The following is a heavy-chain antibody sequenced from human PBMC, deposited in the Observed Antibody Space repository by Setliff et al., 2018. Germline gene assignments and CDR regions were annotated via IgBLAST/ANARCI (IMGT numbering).Heavy chain of an antibody. D-gene: IGHD6-19*01. J-gene: IGHJ5*02. Sequence: LRLSCAASGFTFSSYAMSWVRQAPGKGLEWVSAISGSGGSTYYADSVKGRFTISRDNSKNTLYLQMNSLRAEDTAVYYCAKGRRISYSSGWLNWFDPWGQGTLVTVLL. CDR3: AKGRRISYSSGWLNWFDP. V-gene: IGHV3-23*01. CDR1: GFTFSSYA. CDR2: ISGSGGST.